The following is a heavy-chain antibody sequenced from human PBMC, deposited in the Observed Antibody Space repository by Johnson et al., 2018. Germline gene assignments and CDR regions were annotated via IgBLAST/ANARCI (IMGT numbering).Heavy chain of an antibody. D-gene: IGHD2-15*01. CDR2: INPDGDGT. J-gene: IGHJ4*02. Sequence: QVQLVESGAEVKKPGASVKVSCKASGYTFSNYYIQWVRQAPGQGLEWMGVINPDGDGTSYAQKFQDRVTMTSDTSTSTVYMELNRLTSDDTAIYFCARALGVVVAAMGYWGRGTLVTVSS. V-gene: IGHV1-46*01. CDR3: ARALGVVVAAMGY. CDR1: GYTFSNYY.